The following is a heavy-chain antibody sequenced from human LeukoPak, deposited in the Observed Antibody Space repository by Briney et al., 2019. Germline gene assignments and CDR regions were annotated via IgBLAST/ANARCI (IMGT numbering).Heavy chain of an antibody. Sequence: GGSLRLSCAASGFTFSSYGMHWVRQAPGKGLEWVAFIRYDGSNKHYADSVKGRFTISRDNSKNTLYLQMSSLRAEDTAVYYCAKDTRVVVPAASHWFDPWGQGTLVTVSS. CDR3: AKDTRVVVPAASHWFDP. V-gene: IGHV3-30*02. CDR2: IRYDGSNK. J-gene: IGHJ5*02. D-gene: IGHD2-2*01. CDR1: GFTFSSYG.